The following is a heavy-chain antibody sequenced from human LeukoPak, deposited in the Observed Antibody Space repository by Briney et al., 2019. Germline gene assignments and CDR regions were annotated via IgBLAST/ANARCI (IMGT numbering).Heavy chain of an antibody. D-gene: IGHD1-26*01. J-gene: IGHJ4*02. CDR3: ARPGLGWELLLD. Sequence: PGGSLRLSCAASGFTFSSYWMHWVRQAPGEGLVWVSRINPDGSRTNYADSVKGRFTISRDNAKNTLYLQMNSLRAEDTAVYYCARPGLGWELLLDWGQGTLVTVSS. CDR2: INPDGSRT. CDR1: GFTFSSYW. V-gene: IGHV3-74*01.